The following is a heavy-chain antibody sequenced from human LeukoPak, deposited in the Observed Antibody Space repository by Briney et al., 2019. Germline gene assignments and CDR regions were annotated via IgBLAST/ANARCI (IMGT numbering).Heavy chain of an antibody. Sequence: PSETLSLXCTVSGGSMSSHYWSWVRQPPGKALEWIGYISHGGQTLSNPSLSSRVTISVDTSNNQFSLKLTSVTAADTAVYFCARDTYYTSGTYYIDYFDSWGQGALVTVSS. CDR2: ISHGGQT. D-gene: IGHD3-10*01. CDR3: ARDTYYTSGTYYIDYFDS. V-gene: IGHV4-59*11. CDR1: GGSMSSHY. J-gene: IGHJ4*02.